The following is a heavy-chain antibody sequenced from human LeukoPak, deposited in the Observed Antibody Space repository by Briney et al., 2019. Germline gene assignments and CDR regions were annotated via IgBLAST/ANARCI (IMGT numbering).Heavy chain of an antibody. CDR1: GFPFTSYA. V-gene: IGHV1-3*03. J-gene: IGHJ6*03. CDR3: ARARYETRIWPKSRYDYYHYMDV. Sequence: ASVKVSCKASGFPFTSYAIHWVRQAPGQRLEWMGWINAGNGNTKYSQEFQDRVTITRDTSASTAYMELSSLGSEDMAVYYCARARYETRIWPKSRYDYYHYMDVWGKGTTVTVSS. D-gene: IGHD3-3*01. CDR2: INAGNGNT.